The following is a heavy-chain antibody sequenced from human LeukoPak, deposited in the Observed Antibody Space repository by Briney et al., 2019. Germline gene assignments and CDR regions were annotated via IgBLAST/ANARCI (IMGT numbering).Heavy chain of an antibody. D-gene: IGHD5-24*01. J-gene: IGHJ4*02. CDR1: GGSISSANMY. V-gene: IGHV4-30-4*08. CDR2: ISYSGST. CDR3: ARVDMATIFDY. Sequence: SETLSLTCNVSGGSISSANMYWSWIRQPPGKGLEWIGYISYSGSTYYNASLKSRVTISFDTSNNRFSLKLTSMTAADTAIYFCARVDMATIFDYWGQGAPVTVSS.